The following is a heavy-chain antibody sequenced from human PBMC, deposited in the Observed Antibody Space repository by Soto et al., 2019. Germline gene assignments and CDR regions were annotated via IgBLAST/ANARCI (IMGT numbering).Heavy chain of an antibody. CDR1: GLTSTNCW. D-gene: IGHD6-19*01. Sequence: GGSLKISCKAYGLTSTNCWIAWVRQMPCKGLEWMGIIYPDDSDTRYSPSFRGRVTISADKSTNTAYLQWSSLQASDTAMYYCARQSNGWIWYYYGMDVWGQGTTVTVSS. CDR2: IYPDDSDT. V-gene: IGHV5-51*01. J-gene: IGHJ6*02. CDR3: ARQSNGWIWYYYGMDV.